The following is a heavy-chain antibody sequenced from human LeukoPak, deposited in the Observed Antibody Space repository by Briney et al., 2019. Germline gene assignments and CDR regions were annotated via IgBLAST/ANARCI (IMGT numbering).Heavy chain of an antibody. J-gene: IGHJ4*02. D-gene: IGHD1-26*01. CDR2: IYNSGIT. V-gene: IGHV4-59*01. CDR1: GGSISSYY. CDR3: ARAPRYSGSYYAPKFYCDY. Sequence: SETLSLTCIVSGGSISSYYWSWIRQPPGKGLEWIGYIYNSGITNHNPSLKSRVTISVDTSKNQFSLKLSSVTAADTAVYYCARAPRYSGSYYAPKFYCDYWGQSTLVTVSS.